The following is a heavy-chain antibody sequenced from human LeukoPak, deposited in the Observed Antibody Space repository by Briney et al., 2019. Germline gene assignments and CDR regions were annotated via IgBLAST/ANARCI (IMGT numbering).Heavy chain of an antibody. CDR3: AKGYCSSDTCSVDY. CDR2: IRHDGSNK. V-gene: IGHV3-30*02. CDR1: GFTFSSYG. J-gene: IGHJ4*02. Sequence: SGGSLRRSCPASGFTFSSYGMHWLRQAPGKGLEWVAFIRHDGSNKYYADSVKGRFTISRDNSKNTLYLQMNSLRAEDTAVYYCAKGYCSSDTCSVDYWGQGTLVTVSS. D-gene: IGHD2-2*01.